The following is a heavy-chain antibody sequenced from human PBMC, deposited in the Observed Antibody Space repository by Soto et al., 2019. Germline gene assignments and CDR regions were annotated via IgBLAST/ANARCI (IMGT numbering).Heavy chain of an antibody. J-gene: IGHJ4*02. CDR3: ARVYLGSGNYYGVYDY. Sequence: GASGKVSCKASGYALTGYGLSWVRQAPGQGLEWMGWITAHNSHTIYAQRLQGRVSMTTDTSTTTAYMELRSLRSDDTAVYYCARVYLGSGNYYGVYDYWGQGTLVTVYS. CDR2: ITAHNSHT. V-gene: IGHV1-18*04. CDR1: GYALTGYG. D-gene: IGHD3-10*01.